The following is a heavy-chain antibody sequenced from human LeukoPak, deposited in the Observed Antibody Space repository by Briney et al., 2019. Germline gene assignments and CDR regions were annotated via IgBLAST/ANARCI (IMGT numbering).Heavy chain of an antibody. V-gene: IGHV4-34*01. CDR1: GGSFSGYY. Sequence: RSSETLSLTCAVCGGSFSGYYWSWIRQSPGKGLEWIGEINHSGSTNYNPSLKSRVTVSVDTSKNQFSLNLSSVTAADTAVYYCARNSYSYGYLTGYYFDFWGQGTLVTVSS. CDR2: INHSGST. CDR3: ARNSYSYGYLTGYYFDF. J-gene: IGHJ4*02. D-gene: IGHD5-18*01.